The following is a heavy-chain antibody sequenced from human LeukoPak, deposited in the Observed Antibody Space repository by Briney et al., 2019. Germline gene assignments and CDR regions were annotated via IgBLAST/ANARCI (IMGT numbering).Heavy chain of an antibody. CDR1: GGSFSGYY. CDR2: INHSGST. Sequence: SETLSLTCVVYGGSFSGYYWSWIRQPPGKGLEWIGEINHSGSTNYNPSLKSRVTISVDTSKNQFSLKLTSVTAADTAVYYCAGGIFGVVINAFHIWGQGTMVTVSS. J-gene: IGHJ3*02. CDR3: AGGIFGVVINAFHI. V-gene: IGHV4-34*01. D-gene: IGHD3-3*01.